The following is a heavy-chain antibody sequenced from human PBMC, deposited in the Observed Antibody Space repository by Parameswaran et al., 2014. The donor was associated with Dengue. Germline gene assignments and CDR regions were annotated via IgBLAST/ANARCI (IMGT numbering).Heavy chain of an antibody. CDR2: IRYDGSNK. Sequence: WIRQPPGKGLEWVAFIRYDGSNKYYADSVKGRFTISRDNSKNTLYLQMNSLRAEDTAVYYCAKDRLSHIENWFDPWGQGTLVTVSS. V-gene: IGHV3-30*02. J-gene: IGHJ5*02. CDR3: AKDRLSHIENWFDP. D-gene: IGHD2/OR15-2a*01.